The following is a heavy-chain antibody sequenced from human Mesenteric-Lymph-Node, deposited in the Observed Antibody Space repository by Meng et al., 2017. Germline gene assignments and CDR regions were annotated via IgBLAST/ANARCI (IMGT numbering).Heavy chain of an antibody. J-gene: IGHJ4*02. CDR1: GGSISSGDYY. CDR2: IYYSGST. Sequence: QVQLQESGPGLVKPSQTLFLTCTVSGGSISSGDYYWSWIRQPPGKGLEWIGYIYYSGSTYYNPSLKSRVTISVDTSKNQFSLRLSSVTAADTAVYYCARDLGVATSIAGFVYWGQGTLVTVSS. V-gene: IGHV4-30-4*01. CDR3: ARDLGVATSIAGFVY. D-gene: IGHD5-12*01.